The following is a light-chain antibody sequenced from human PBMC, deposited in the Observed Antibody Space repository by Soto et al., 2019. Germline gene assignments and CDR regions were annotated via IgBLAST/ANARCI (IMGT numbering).Light chain of an antibody. J-gene: IGLJ1*01. Sequence: QSALTQPASMSGSPGQSITISCTGTSSDVGGYNYVSWYQQHPGKAPKLMIYDVSNRPSGVSNRFSGSKSGNTASLTISGLQAEDEADYCCSSYTSSTTLYVFGTGTKVTVL. V-gene: IGLV2-14*01. CDR3: SSYTSSTTLYV. CDR1: SSDVGGYNY. CDR2: DVS.